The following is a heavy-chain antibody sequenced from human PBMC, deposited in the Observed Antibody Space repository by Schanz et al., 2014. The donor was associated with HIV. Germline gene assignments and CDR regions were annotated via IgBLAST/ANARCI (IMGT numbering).Heavy chain of an antibody. CDR1: GFTFSSYA. Sequence: VRLVETEGDLIQPGGSLRLSCAASGFTFSSYAMSWVRQAPGKGLEWVSVISGSGGSTYYADSVKGRFTISRDNSKNTVYLQMNSLRAEDTAVYYCAKGQRGIVRGDIDYWGQGTLVTVSS. D-gene: IGHD3-10*01. CDR2: ISGSGGST. J-gene: IGHJ4*02. CDR3: AKGQRGIVRGDIDY. V-gene: IGHV3-23*04.